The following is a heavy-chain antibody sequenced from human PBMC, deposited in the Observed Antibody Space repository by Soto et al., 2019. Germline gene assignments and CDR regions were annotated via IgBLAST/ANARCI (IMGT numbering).Heavy chain of an antibody. CDR1: GFTFTSSA. CDR2: IVVGSGNT. Sequence: SVKVSCKASGFTFTSSAMQWVRQARGQRLEWIGWIVVGSGNTNYAQKFQERVTITRDMSTSTAYMELSSLRSEDTAVYYCAAYSSSPGALFDYWGQGTLVTVSS. V-gene: IGHV1-58*02. CDR3: AAYSSSPGALFDY. J-gene: IGHJ4*02. D-gene: IGHD6-6*01.